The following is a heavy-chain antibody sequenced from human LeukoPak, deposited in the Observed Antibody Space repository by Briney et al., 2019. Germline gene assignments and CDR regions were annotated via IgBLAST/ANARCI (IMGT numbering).Heavy chain of an antibody. CDR1: GFTFSNAW. Sequence: PGGSLRLSCAAPGFTFSNAWMSWVRQAPGKGLEWVGRIKSKPDGGTTDYAAPVKGRFTISRNDSKNTLYLQINSLKTEDTAVYFCTTYSGSFLKMDYYYMDVWGKGTTVTVSS. CDR3: TTYSGSFLKMDYYYMDV. CDR2: IKSKPDGGTT. J-gene: IGHJ6*03. V-gene: IGHV3-15*01. D-gene: IGHD1-26*01.